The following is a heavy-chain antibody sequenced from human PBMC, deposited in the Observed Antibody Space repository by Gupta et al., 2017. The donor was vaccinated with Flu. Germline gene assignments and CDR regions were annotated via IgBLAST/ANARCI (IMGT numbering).Heavy chain of an antibody. CDR3: ARAAGYYYDSSGYCKN. CDR2: SSGSGGST. V-gene: IGHV3-23*01. D-gene: IGHD3-22*01. Sequence: EVQLLESGGGLVQPGGSLRLSCAASGFTFSNYAMSWVRQGPGKGLEWVSASSGSGGSTSYADSVKGRCTISRDNSKNTLFLQMNSLRAEDTALYYCARAAGYYYDSSGYCKNWGQGTLVTVSS. J-gene: IGHJ4*02. CDR1: GFTFSNYA.